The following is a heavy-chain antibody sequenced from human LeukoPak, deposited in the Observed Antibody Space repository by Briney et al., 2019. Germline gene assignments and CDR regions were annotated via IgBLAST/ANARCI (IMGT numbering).Heavy chain of an antibody. CDR3: ARDCSSGWFDY. D-gene: IGHD6-19*01. Sequence: GGSLRLSCAASGFTFSDYYMSWIRQAPGKGLEWVSYISNSGSTIYYADSVKGRFTISRDNAKNSLYLQMNNLRAEDTAVCYCARDCSSGWFDYWGQGTLVTVSS. CDR1: GFTFSDYY. CDR2: ISNSGSTI. J-gene: IGHJ4*02. V-gene: IGHV3-11*01.